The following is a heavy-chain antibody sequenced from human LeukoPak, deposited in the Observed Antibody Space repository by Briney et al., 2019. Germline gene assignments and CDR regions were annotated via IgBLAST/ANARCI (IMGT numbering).Heavy chain of an antibody. V-gene: IGHV1-69*13. CDR2: IIPIFGTA. CDR3: ASTDCSSTSCYVGEYSQH. Sequence: SVKVSCKASGGTFSSYAISWVRQAPGQGLEWMGGIIPIFGTANYAQKFQGRVTITADESTSTAYMELSSLTSEDTAVYYCASTDCSSTSCYVGEYSQHWGQGNLVTVSS. D-gene: IGHD2-2*01. CDR1: GGTFSSYA. J-gene: IGHJ1*01.